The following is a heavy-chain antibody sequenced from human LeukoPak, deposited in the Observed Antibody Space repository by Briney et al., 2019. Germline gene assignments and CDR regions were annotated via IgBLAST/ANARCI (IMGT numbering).Heavy chain of an antibody. CDR1: GYTFTSYD. D-gene: IGHD5-18*01. CDR3: ARVMVGQLWLQGYYYYMDV. J-gene: IGHJ6*03. Sequence: ASVKVSCKASGYTFTSYDINWVRQATGQGLEWMGWMNPNSGNTGYAQKFQGRVTMTRNTSISTAYMELSSLRSEDTAVYYCARVMVGQLWLQGYYYYMDVWGKGTTVTISS. V-gene: IGHV1-8*01. CDR2: MNPNSGNT.